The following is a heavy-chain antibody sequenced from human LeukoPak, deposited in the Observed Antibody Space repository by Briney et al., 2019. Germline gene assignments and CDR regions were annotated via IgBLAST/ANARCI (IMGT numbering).Heavy chain of an antibody. CDR2: IKNKTNGGTT. CDR1: GFIFSFAW. D-gene: IGHD2-2*01. Sequence: GGSLRLSCEASGFIFSFAWMTWVRQAPGKGLEWVGHIKNKTNGGTTGYAAPVKGRFIISRDDSKKTLYLQMNRLRTEDTAVYYCARGLCTSTSCYQGPFDFWGQGMLVTVSS. V-gene: IGHV3-15*01. CDR3: ARGLCTSTSCYQGPFDF. J-gene: IGHJ4*02.